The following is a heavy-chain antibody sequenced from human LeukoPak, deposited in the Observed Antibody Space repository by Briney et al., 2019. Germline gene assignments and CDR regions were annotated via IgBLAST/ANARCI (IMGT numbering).Heavy chain of an antibody. CDR1: GYRFTTYW. D-gene: IGHD2-21*02. CDR2: IYPGDSDT. V-gene: IGHV5-51*01. J-gene: IGHJ3*02. CDR3: ARQGLGGGDGSGAFDI. Sequence: GESLQISCKGSGYRFTTYWIGWVRQMPGKGLEWMGIIYPGDSDTRYSPSLQGQVTMTADKSIGTAYLQWSSLKASDTAMYYCARQGLGGGDGSGAFDIWGQGTMVTVSS.